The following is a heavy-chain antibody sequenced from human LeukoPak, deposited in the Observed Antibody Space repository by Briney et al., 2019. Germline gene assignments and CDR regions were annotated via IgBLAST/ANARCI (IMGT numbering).Heavy chain of an antibody. D-gene: IGHD3-10*01. Sequence: GGSLSLSCAPAGFTFSHYCVSWVRQASGKGLEWVANIKEDGSEKYYVDSVKGRFTISRDNAKNSLSLQVNSLRAEDTAVYYCARPLMYYYGSETYFWFDPWGQGTLVTVSS. J-gene: IGHJ5*02. CDR3: ARPLMYYYGSETYFWFDP. CDR1: GFTFSHYC. CDR2: IKEDGSEK. V-gene: IGHV3-7*01.